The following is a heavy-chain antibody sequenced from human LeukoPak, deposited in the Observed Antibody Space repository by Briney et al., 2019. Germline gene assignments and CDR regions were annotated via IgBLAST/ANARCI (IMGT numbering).Heavy chain of an antibody. CDR1: GFTVSSNY. CDR3: ARVSRGPHPHYYDSSGYMDY. J-gene: IGHJ4*02. V-gene: IGHV3-53*01. D-gene: IGHD3-22*01. CDR2: IYSGGST. Sequence: GGSLRLSCAASGFTVSSNYMSWVRQAPGKGLEWVSVIYSGGSTYYADSVKGRFTISRDNSKNTLYLQMNSLRAEDTAVYYCARVSRGPHPHYYDSSGYMDYWGQGTLVTVSS.